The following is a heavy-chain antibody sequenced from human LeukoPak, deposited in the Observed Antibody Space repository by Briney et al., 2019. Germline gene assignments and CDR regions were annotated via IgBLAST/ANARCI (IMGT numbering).Heavy chain of an antibody. Sequence: GGSLRLSCAASGFTFSSYAMHWVRQAPGKGLEWVAVISYDGSNKYYADSVEGRFTISRDNSKNTLYLQMNSLRAEDTAVYYCATTYYYDSSGYYFDYWGQGTLVTVSS. V-gene: IGHV3-30-3*01. CDR1: GFTFSSYA. CDR3: ATTYYYDSSGYYFDY. D-gene: IGHD3-22*01. CDR2: ISYDGSNK. J-gene: IGHJ4*02.